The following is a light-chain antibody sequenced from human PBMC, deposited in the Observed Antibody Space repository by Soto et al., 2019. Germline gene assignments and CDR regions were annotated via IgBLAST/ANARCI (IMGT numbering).Light chain of an antibody. CDR3: QQYRSYPRT. CDR2: ATS. Sequence: ASQITPSPPSLSASVGDIVILTCRARQDSSNELGWYQQKPGKAPKLLIHATSNLPGGVPVRFSGSGPGTDFTLTISSLQPEDFAIYYCQQYRSYPRTFGQGTRVEIK. CDR1: QDSSNE. J-gene: IGKJ1*01. V-gene: IGKV1-6*01.